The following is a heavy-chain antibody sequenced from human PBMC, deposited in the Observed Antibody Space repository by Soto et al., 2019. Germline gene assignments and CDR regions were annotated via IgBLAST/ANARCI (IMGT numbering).Heavy chain of an antibody. V-gene: IGHV3-30-3*01. D-gene: IGHD6-6*01. J-gene: IGHJ5*02. CDR3: APEASVAXLNFFDT. CDR2: ILYDGSVQ. Sequence: GGSLRRCCAGSGFTFSNYAVKWVGQAAGKVLEWVAVILYDGSVQHYASSVKGRFTVSRDNSKNTVYLQMNSLTPEDTATYYSAPEASVAXLNFFDTWGQGTLVTVSS. CDR1: GFTFSNYA.